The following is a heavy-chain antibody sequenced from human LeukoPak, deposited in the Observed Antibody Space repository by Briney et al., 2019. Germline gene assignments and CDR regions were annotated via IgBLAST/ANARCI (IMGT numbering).Heavy chain of an antibody. CDR1: GFTFSNYW. Sequence: GGSLRLSCAASGFTFSNYWMHWIRQVPGKGLVWVSHIKYDGSATNYADFVKGRFTISRDNAKNTLYLQMNSLRAEGTAVYYCVSGSLQSGYNFDYWGQGALVTVSS. CDR2: IKYDGSAT. D-gene: IGHD3-3*01. V-gene: IGHV3-74*01. CDR3: VSGSLQSGYNFDY. J-gene: IGHJ4*02.